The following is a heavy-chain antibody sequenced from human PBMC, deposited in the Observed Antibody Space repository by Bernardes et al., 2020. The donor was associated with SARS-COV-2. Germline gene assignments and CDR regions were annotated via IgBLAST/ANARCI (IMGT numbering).Heavy chain of an antibody. CDR2: ISSSSSYT. D-gene: IGHD1-1*01. CDR3: ARAGKYNWNDVKTINWLDP. J-gene: IGHJ5*02. V-gene: IGHV3-11*03. CDR1: GFTFSDYY. Sequence: GGSLRLSCAASGFTFSDYYMSWIRQAPGKGLEWVSYISSSSSYTNYADSVKGRFTISRDNAKNSLYLQMNSLRAEDTAVYYCARAGKYNWNDVKTINWLDPWGQGTLVTVSS.